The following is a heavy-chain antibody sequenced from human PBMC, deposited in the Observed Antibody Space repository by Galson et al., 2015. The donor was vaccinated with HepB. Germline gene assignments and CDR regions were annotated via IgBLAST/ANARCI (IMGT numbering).Heavy chain of an antibody. CDR3: ARDYDFWSGDTYYYYGIDV. CDR1: RFTFSRSS. J-gene: IGHJ6*02. Sequence: SLRLSCAASRFTFSRSSMSWVRKAPGKGLEWVANIKQDGSEKYYVDSVKGRFTISRDNAKNSLYLQMNSLRAEDTAVYYCARDYDFWSGDTYYYYGIDVWGQGTTVTVSS. V-gene: IGHV3-7*03. D-gene: IGHD3-3*01. CDR2: IKQDGSEK.